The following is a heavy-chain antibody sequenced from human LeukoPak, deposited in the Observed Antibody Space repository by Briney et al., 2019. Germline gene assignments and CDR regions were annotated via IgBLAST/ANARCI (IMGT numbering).Heavy chain of an antibody. J-gene: IGHJ4*02. D-gene: IGHD6-13*01. V-gene: IGHV4-59*01. CDR2: IHDSGST. CDR1: GGSISSYY. CDR3: ARVPYSNNRYPDY. Sequence: SETLSLTCTVSGGSISSYYWSWIRQPPGKALEWIAYIHDSGSTDYNPSLKSRVTISLDTSKNQFSLKLSSVTAADTAVYYCARVPYSNNRYPDYWGQGTLVTVSS.